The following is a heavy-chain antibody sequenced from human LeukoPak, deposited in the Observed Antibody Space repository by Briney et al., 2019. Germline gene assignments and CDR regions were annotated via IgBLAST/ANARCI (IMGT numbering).Heavy chain of an antibody. CDR2: IWYDGTNK. Sequence: GGSLRLSCAASGFTFSSYGMHWVRQAPGKGLEWVAGIWYDGTNKYYADSVKGRFTISRDNSKNTLYLQMNSLRAEDTAVYYCARTASRGPQSAESFHHWGQGTLVTVSS. CDR3: ARTASRGPQSAESFHH. J-gene: IGHJ1*01. CDR1: GFTFSSYG. V-gene: IGHV3-33*01.